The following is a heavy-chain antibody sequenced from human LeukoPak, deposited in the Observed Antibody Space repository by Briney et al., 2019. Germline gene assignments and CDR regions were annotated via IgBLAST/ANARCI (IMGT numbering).Heavy chain of an antibody. CDR2: ISGSGANI. CDR1: GSTFSNNV. CDR3: AKDGSSGWYEYFDS. D-gene: IGHD6-19*01. J-gene: IGHJ4*02. Sequence: QHWGSLRLSCAASGSTFSNNVMNWVREAPGKGLEWVSAISGSGANIYYADSVKGRFTISRDNSQNTLYLQMDSLRAEDTAVYYCAKDGSSGWYEYFDSWGQGTLVTVSS. V-gene: IGHV3-23*01.